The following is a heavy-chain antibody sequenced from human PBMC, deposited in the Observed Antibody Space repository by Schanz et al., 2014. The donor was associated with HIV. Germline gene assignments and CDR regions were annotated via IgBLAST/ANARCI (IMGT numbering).Heavy chain of an antibody. J-gene: IGHJ4*02. V-gene: IGHV3-23*01. D-gene: IGHD6-19*01. Sequence: LLESGGGLVQPGGSLRLSCAASGFTFSTTAMSWVRQAPGKGLEWVSNISGSGGSTFYADAVKGRFTISRDNSKNMLYLQITSLRVEDTAVYYCTKDIVAGASEYWGQGTLVIVSS. CDR1: GFTFSTTA. CDR2: ISGSGGST. CDR3: TKDIVAGASEY.